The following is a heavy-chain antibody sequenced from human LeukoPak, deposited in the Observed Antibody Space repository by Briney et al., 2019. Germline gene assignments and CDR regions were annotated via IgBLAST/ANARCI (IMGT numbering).Heavy chain of an antibody. CDR2: IYHSGST. Sequence: SETLSLTCTVSGYSISSGYYWGWIRQPPGKGLEWIGSIYHSGSTYYNPSLKSRVTISVDTSKNQFSLKLSSVTAADTAVYYCARDSADGDYVLTFDYWGQGTLVTVSS. CDR3: ARDSADGDYVLTFDY. J-gene: IGHJ4*02. D-gene: IGHD4-17*01. V-gene: IGHV4-38-2*02. CDR1: GYSISSGYY.